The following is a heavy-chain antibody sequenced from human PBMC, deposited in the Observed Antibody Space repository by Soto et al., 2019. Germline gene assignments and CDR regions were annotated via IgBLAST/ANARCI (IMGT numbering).Heavy chain of an antibody. CDR2: IYYSGST. CDR3: ARAIPVGYCSGGSCHQTYYFDY. Sequence: SETLSLTCTVSGGSISSYYWSWIRQPPGKGLEWIGYIYYSGSTNYNPSLKSRVTISVDTSKNQFSLKLSSVTAADTAVYYCARAIPVGYCSGGSCHQTYYFDYWGHGTLVTVSS. D-gene: IGHD2-15*01. J-gene: IGHJ4*01. CDR1: GGSISSYY. V-gene: IGHV4-59*01.